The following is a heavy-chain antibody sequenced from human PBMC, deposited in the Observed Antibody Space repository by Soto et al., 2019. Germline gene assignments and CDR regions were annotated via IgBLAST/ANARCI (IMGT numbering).Heavy chain of an antibody. Sequence: QVQLVESGGGVVQPGRSLRLSCAASGFNFRAYGMHWVRQAPGKGLQWVAVMSSDASNKYYADSVKGRFTISRDNSHNTLYLQMNSLGPEDTAVYYCAKGSSSVYYYYYGMDVWGQGTTVTVSS. CDR3: AKGSSSVYYYYYGMDV. CDR2: MSSDASNK. J-gene: IGHJ6*02. D-gene: IGHD6-6*01. CDR1: GFNFRAYG. V-gene: IGHV3-30*18.